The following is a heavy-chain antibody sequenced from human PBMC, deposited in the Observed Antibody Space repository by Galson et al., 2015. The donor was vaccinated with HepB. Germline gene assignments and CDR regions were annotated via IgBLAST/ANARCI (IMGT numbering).Heavy chain of an antibody. Sequence: SLRLSCAASGFTFSSYAMHWVRQAPGKGLEWVAVISYDGSNKYYADSVKGRFTISRDNSKNTLYLQMNSLRAEDTAVYYCAREEYNSGWSLGWGQGTLVTVSS. J-gene: IGHJ4*02. CDR2: ISYDGSNK. V-gene: IGHV3-30*04. D-gene: IGHD6-19*01. CDR1: GFTFSSYA. CDR3: AREEYNSGWSLG.